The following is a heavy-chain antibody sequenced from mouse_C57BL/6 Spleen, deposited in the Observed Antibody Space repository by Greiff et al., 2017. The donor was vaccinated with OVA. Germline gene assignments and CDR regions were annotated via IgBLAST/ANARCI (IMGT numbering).Heavy chain of an antibody. J-gene: IGHJ3*01. Sequence: QVQLQQSGAELVKPGASVKISCKASGYAFSSYWLNWVKQRPGKGLVWIGQIYPGDGDTNYNGKFKGQATLTSDKSSSTAYMQISSLTSEDSAVYCCERERLGWFAYWGQGALVT. CDR3: ERERLGWFAY. CDR1: GYAFSSYW. CDR2: IYPGDGDT. V-gene: IGHV1-80*01.